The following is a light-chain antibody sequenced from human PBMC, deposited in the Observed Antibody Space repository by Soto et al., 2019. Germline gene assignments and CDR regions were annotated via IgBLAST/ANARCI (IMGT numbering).Light chain of an antibody. CDR3: QQYGDSPIT. CDR2: GAS. Sequence: VLTQSPGTLSLSPGERATLSCRASQIVSSDFLAWYQQKPGQAPRLLIYGASSRATGTPDRFSGSGSGTDFTVIISRVEAVDFTVYYCQQYGDSPITFAQGTRLES. J-gene: IGKJ5*01. V-gene: IGKV3-20*01. CDR1: QIVSSDF.